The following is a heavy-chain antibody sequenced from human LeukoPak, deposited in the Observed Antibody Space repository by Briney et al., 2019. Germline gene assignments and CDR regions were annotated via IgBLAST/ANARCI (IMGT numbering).Heavy chain of an antibody. CDR1: GFTFSSYA. V-gene: IGHV3-30*04. CDR2: ISYDGSNK. J-gene: IGHJ6*03. CDR3: ARDNIVVVPAAINLYMDV. Sequence: GGSLRLSCAASGFTFSSYAMHWVRQAPGKGLEWVAVISYDGSNKYYADSVKGRFTISRDNFKNTLYLQMNSLRAEDTAVYYCARDNIVVVPAAINLYMDVWGKGTTVTVSS. D-gene: IGHD2-2*01.